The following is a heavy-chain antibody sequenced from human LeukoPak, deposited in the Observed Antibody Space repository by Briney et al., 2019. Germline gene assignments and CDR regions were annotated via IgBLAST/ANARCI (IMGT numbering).Heavy chain of an antibody. J-gene: IGHJ5*02. CDR1: GGSMRSSNFY. Sequence: SETLSLTCTVSGGSMRSSNFYWAWIRQSPGKGLEWIGNINYSGHTYLNPSVKSRVTLSVDVSKNRFSLNLTSVTAADTALYFCARTHFDSLGWFDPWGQGIQVIVSS. V-gene: IGHV4-39*07. CDR2: INYSGHT. D-gene: IGHD3-9*01. CDR3: ARTHFDSLGWFDP.